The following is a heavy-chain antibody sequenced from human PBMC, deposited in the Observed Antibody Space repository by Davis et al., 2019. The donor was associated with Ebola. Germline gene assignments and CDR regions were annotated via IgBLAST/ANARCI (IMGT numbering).Heavy chain of an antibody. D-gene: IGHD6-19*01. J-gene: IGHJ4*02. CDR2: INTDTGNP. V-gene: IGHV7-4-1*02. CDR1: GYTFSAYA. CDR3: ATEPVADTDY. Sequence: AASVKVSCKASGYTFSAYAMNWVRQAPGQGLEWMGWINTDTGNPTYAQGFTGRFVFSLDTSVSTAYLQISSLKAEDTAVYYCATEPVADTDYWGQGTLVTVSS.